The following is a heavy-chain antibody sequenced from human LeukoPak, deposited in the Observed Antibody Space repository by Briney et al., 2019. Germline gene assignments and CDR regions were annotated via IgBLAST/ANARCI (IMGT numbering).Heavy chain of an antibody. Sequence: SETLSLTCTVSGASIGGSYWSWIRRPPGKGLEWIGYIYYSGSTNYNPSLKSRVTISVDTSKNQFSLKLNSVTAADTAMYYCAGYSYGYYNWFDPWGQGTLVTVSS. CDR3: AGYSYGYYNWFDP. CDR2: IYYSGST. J-gene: IGHJ5*02. CDR1: GASIGGSY. D-gene: IGHD5-18*01. V-gene: IGHV4-59*01.